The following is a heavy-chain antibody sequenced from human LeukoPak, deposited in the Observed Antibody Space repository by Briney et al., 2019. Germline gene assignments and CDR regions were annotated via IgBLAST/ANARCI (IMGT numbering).Heavy chain of an antibody. D-gene: IGHD5-18*01. J-gene: IGHJ4*02. Sequence: ASVKVSCKASGYTFTGQYMHWVRQAPGQGLEWMGWISTYNGDTNYAQMLQGRVTMATDTSTSTDYMELRSLRFDDTAVYYCARGSSYGFSMPYWGQGTLVTVSS. CDR3: ARGSSYGFSMPY. CDR1: GYTFTGQY. V-gene: IGHV1-18*01. CDR2: ISTYNGDT.